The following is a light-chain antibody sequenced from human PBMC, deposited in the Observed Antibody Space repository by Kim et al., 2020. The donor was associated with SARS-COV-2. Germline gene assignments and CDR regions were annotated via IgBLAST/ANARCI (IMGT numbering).Light chain of an antibody. CDR3: KTRDSSGTLSV. J-gene: IGLJ3*02. V-gene: IGLV3-19*01. Sequence: SSELTQDPDVSVALGQTVSITCQGDSLRSYYASWYQQKPGQAPVLVIYGENNRPSGIPDRFSGSSSGNTASLTITGAQADDEADYYCKTRDSSGTLSVFAGGTQLTVL. CDR1: SLRSYY. CDR2: GEN.